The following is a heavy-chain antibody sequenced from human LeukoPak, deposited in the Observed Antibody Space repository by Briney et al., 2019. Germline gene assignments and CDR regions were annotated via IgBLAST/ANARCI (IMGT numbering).Heavy chain of an antibody. CDR3: AKAVLPNMIVVVNFDY. CDR1: GFTFSSYW. D-gene: IGHD3-22*01. CDR2: IKQDGSEK. J-gene: IGHJ4*02. V-gene: IGHV3-7*03. Sequence: GGSLRLSCAASGFTFSSYWMSWVRQAPGKGLEWVANIKQDGSEKYYVDSVKGRFTISRDNAKNSLCLQMNSLRAEDTAVYYCAKAVLPNMIVVVNFDYWGQGTLVTVSS.